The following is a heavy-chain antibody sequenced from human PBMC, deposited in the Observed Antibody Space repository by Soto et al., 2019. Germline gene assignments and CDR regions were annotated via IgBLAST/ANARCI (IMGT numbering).Heavy chain of an antibody. Sequence: QTLSLTCAISGVSVSINRAAWHWIRQSPSRGLEWLGRTYYRSKWYNDYAVSVKSRITVKPDTSKNQFSLHLTSVTPDDTAVYYCARTPESGTLDPWGQGTLVTVSS. J-gene: IGHJ5*02. D-gene: IGHD6-13*01. V-gene: IGHV6-1*01. CDR2: TYYRSKWYN. CDR1: GVSVSINRAA. CDR3: ARTPESGTLDP.